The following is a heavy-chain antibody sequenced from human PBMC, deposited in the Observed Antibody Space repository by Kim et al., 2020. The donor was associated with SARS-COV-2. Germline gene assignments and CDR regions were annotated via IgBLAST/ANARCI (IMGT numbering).Heavy chain of an antibody. J-gene: IGHJ4*02. CDR3: ARLAGYYYDRGGYYFDY. V-gene: IGHV5-51*01. D-gene: IGHD3-22*01. Sequence: FQGQVTISADKSISTAYLQWSSLKASDTAMYYCARLAGYYYDRGGYYFDYWGQGTLVTVSS.